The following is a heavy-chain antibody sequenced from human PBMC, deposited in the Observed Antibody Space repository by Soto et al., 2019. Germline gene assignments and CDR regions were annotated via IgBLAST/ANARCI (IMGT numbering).Heavy chain of an antibody. V-gene: IGHV4-34*01. CDR1: GGSFSGYY. CDR2: INHSGST. Sequence: SETLSLTCAVYGGSFSGYYWSWIRQPPGKGLEWIGEINHSGSTNYNPSLKSRVTISVDTSKNQFSLKLSSVTAADTAVYYCARATNVYGTPFDYWGQGTLVTVSS. CDR3: ARATNVYGTPFDY. D-gene: IGHD1-1*01. J-gene: IGHJ4*02.